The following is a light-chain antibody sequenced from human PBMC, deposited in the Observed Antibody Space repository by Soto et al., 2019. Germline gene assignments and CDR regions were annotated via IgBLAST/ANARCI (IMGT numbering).Light chain of an antibody. V-gene: IGKV1-12*01. CDR2: AAS. CDR1: QGVSSW. CDR3: QNYNGPPWT. Sequence: DIQMTHSPSSVSASVGDRVTITCRASQGVSSWLAWYQQKPGKAPNLLIYAASSLPSGVPSRFSGSGSGTDFTLTITGLQPEEFATYYCQNYNGPPWTFGQGTKVDIK. J-gene: IGKJ1*01.